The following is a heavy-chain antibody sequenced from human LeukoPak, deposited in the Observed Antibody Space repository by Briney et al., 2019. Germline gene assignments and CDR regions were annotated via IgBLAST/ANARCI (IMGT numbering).Heavy chain of an antibody. D-gene: IGHD3-3*01. V-gene: IGHV4-30-4*08. J-gene: IGHJ4*02. CDR1: GGSISSGDYY. Sequence: PSETLSLTCTVSGGSISSGDYYWSWIRQPPGKGLEWIGYIYYSGSTYYTPSLKSRVTISVDTSKNQSSLKLSSVTAADTAVYYCARTPILERLGTDYWGQGTLVTVSS. CDR2: IYYSGST. CDR3: ARTPILERLGTDY.